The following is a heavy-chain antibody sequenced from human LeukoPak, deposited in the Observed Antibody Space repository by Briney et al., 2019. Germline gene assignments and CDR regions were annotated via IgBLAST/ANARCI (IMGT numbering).Heavy chain of an antibody. J-gene: IGHJ4*02. CDR1: GFTFSNYE. CDR3: ARGTNIAAGIFDY. CDR2: IKQDGSEK. Sequence: GGSLRLSCAASGFTFSNYEMNWVRQAPGRGLEGVAHIKQDGSEKYYVDSVKGRFTISRDNAKNSLYLQMNSLRAEDTALYYCARGTNIAAGIFDYWGQGTLVTFSS. D-gene: IGHD6-13*01. V-gene: IGHV3-7*04.